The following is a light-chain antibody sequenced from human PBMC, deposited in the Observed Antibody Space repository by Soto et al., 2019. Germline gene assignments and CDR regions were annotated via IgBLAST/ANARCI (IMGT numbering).Light chain of an antibody. CDR2: GAF. V-gene: IGKV3-11*01. CDR3: QQGTTLPPVP. Sequence: SVWTHSPTTLSLSPEERAPLSCSASPSVTNYLAWYQQKPGQPPRLLIYGAFNRAAGIPARFSGSGSGTDFTLTISSLEPEDSAIYYCQQGTTLPPVPFGHVARLAIK. CDR1: PSVTNY. J-gene: IGKJ5*01.